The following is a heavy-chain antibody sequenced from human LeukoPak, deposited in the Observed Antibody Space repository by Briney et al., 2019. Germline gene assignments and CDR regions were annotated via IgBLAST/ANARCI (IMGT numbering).Heavy chain of an antibody. Sequence: PGGSLRLSCAASGFTFSNAWVSWVRQAPGKGLEWVGRIKSKSDYGTTDYAAPVKGRSTISRDDSKNTLYLQMNSLKTEDTAMYYCTRVTAYYDYGMDVWGQGTTVTVSS. CDR1: GFTFSNAW. CDR3: TRVTAYYDYGMDV. J-gene: IGHJ6*02. V-gene: IGHV3-15*01. D-gene: IGHD2-21*02. CDR2: IKSKSDYGTT.